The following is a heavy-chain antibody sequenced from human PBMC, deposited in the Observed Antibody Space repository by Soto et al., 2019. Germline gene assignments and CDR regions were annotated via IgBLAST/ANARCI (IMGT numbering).Heavy chain of an antibody. D-gene: IGHD3-10*01. CDR1: VGSISSSSYY. J-gene: IGHJ6*02. CDR2: IYYSGST. Sequence: SETLSLSGTVSVGSISSSSYYWGWILQPPGKGLEWIGSIYYSGSTYYNPSLKSRVTISVDTSKNQFSLKLSSVTAADTAVYYCARPGEVDYYGSGSYPRDYYYGMDVWGQGTTVTVSS. V-gene: IGHV4-39*01. CDR3: ARPGEVDYYGSGSYPRDYYYGMDV.